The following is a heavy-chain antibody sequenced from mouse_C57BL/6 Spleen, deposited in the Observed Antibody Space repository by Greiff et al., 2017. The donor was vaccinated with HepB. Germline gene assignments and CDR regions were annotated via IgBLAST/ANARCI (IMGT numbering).Heavy chain of an antibody. CDR3: ARGAGVLHFDY. J-gene: IGHJ2*01. V-gene: IGHV3-6*01. CDR1: GYSITSGYY. CDR2: ISYDGSN. D-gene: IGHD3-3*01. Sequence: VQLQQSGPGLVKPSQSLSLTCSVTGYSITSGYYWNWIRQFPGNKLEWMGYISYDGSNNYNPSLKNRISITRDTSKNQFFLKLNSVTTEDTATYYCARGAGVLHFDYWGQGTTLTVSS.